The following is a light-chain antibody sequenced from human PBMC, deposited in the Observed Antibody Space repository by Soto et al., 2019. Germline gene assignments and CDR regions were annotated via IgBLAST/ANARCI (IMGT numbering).Light chain of an antibody. V-gene: IGKV3-15*01. Sequence: EIVMTQSPATLSVSPGERATLSCRASQSVSSNLAWYQQNPGQSPRLLIYGASTRATAIPARFSGSGSGTVFTPTLSSLQSEDFAVYYCQQHNNCPMYTFGQGTKLEIK. CDR1: QSVSSN. CDR3: QQHNNCPMYT. J-gene: IGKJ2*01. CDR2: GAS.